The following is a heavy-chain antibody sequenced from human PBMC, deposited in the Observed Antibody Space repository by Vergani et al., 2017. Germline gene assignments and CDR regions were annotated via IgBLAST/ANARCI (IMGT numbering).Heavy chain of an antibody. CDR2: ISAYNGNT. J-gene: IGHJ2*01. CDR3: ARDRRSYVSGSYWYFDL. D-gene: IGHD3-10*01. V-gene: IGHV1-18*01. CDR1: GYTFTNFG. Sequence: QVQLVQSGAEVKKPGASVKVSCKASGYTFTNFGLSWVRQAPGQGLEWMGWISAYNGNTNYAQKFQGRVTMTTDTPTSTAYMLLRSLRSDDTAVYYCARDRRSYVSGSYWYFDLWCRGTLVTVSS.